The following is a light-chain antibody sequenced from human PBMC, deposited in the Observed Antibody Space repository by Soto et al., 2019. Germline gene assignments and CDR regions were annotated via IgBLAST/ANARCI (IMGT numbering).Light chain of an antibody. V-gene: IGLV1-47*01. CDR3: AAWDDTVNGLV. J-gene: IGLJ2*01. CDR1: SANIGSNY. CDR2: RAD. Sequence: QSVLTQSPSASGTPGQRVTISCSGSSANIGSNYVYWYQQFPGTAPRLLIYRADQRPSGVLDRFSGSKSGTSASLAISGLRSEDEAAYYCAAWDDTVNGLVFGGGTKLTVL.